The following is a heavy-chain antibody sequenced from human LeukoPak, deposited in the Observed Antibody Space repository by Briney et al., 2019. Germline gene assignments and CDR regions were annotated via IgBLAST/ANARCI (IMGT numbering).Heavy chain of an antibody. CDR2: IIPILGIA. Sequence: ASVTVSFKASGGTFISYSISWVRPPPGQGLEWMGSIIPILGIANYAHKFQGRVTSTADKSTSTAYMELSSLRSEDTAVYYSARGGGWAWFDPWGQGTLVTVSS. V-gene: IGHV1-69*04. CDR3: ARGGGWAWFDP. D-gene: IGHD1-26*01. CDR1: GGTFISYS. J-gene: IGHJ5*02.